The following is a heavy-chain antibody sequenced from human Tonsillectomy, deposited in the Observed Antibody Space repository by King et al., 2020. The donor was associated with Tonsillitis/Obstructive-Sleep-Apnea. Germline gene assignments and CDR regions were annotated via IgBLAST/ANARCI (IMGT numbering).Heavy chain of an antibody. J-gene: IGHJ3*02. D-gene: IGHD2-15*01. CDR1: GYSFTSYW. V-gene: IGHV5-51*01. Sequence: VQLVESGAEVKKPGESLKISCKGSGYSFTSYWIGWVRQMPGKGLEWMGIIYPGDSDTRYSPSFQGQVTISADKSISTAYLQWSSLKASDTAMYYCARHYCSGGSCYVRAYDAFDIWGQGTMVTVSS. CDR2: IYPGDSDT. CDR3: ARHYCSGGSCYVRAYDAFDI.